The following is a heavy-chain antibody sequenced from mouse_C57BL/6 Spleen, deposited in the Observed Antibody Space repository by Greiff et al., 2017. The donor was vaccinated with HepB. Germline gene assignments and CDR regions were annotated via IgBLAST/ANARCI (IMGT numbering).Heavy chain of an antibody. CDR2: ISYDGSN. CDR1: GYSITSGYY. J-gene: IGHJ1*03. CDR3: AMPRDYDGVYWYFDV. Sequence: VQLKQSGPGLVKPSQSLSLTCSVTGYSITSGYYWNWIRQFPGNKLEWMGYISYDGSNNYNPSLKNRISITRDTSKNQFFLKLNSVTTEDTATYYCAMPRDYDGVYWYFDVWGTGTTVTVSS. V-gene: IGHV3-6*01. D-gene: IGHD2-4*01.